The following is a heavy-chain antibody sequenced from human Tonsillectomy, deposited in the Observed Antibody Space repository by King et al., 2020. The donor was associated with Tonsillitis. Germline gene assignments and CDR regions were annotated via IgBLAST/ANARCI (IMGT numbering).Heavy chain of an antibody. J-gene: IGHJ3*02. CDR1: GFTFSSYD. CDR3: AKDRDTWGGLPGRLDAFDI. Sequence: VQLVESGGGVVQPGRSLRLSCAASGFTFSSYDMHWVRQAPGKGLELVAVISYDGSYRYYADSVKGRFTISRDNSKNTLYVQVNSLRAEDTAGYYCAKDRDTWGGLPGRLDAFDIWGQGTMLTVSS. CDR2: ISYDGSYR. V-gene: IGHV3-30*18. D-gene: IGHD3-16*01.